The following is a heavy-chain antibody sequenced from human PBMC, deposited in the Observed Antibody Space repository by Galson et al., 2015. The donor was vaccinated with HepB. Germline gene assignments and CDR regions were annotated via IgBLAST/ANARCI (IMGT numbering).Heavy chain of an antibody. CDR2: ISAYNGNT. CDR1: GYTFTSYG. CDR3: ARDEGIQLWLLSGYYYYGMDV. Sequence: SVKVSCKASGYTFTSYGISWVRQAPGQGLEWMGWISAYNGNTNYAQKLQGRVTMTTDTSTSTAYMELRSLRSDDTAVYYCARDEGIQLWLLSGYYYYGMDVWGQGTTVTVSS. D-gene: IGHD5-18*01. J-gene: IGHJ6*02. V-gene: IGHV1-18*04.